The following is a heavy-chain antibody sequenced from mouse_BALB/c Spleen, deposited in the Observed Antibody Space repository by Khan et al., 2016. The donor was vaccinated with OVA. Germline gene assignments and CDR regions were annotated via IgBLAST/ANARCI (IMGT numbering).Heavy chain of an antibody. CDR1: GFTFSSYS. Sequence: EVELVESGGDLVKPGGSLKLSCAASGFTFSSYSMSWVRQTPDKRLEWVASISSGGDYTYYPDSVKGRFTISRDNAKNTLYLQMSDLKSEDTAIYYCADHLTGSCAYGRQVTLVTVSA. V-gene: IGHV5-6*01. D-gene: IGHD4-1*01. CDR3: ADHLTGSCAY. J-gene: IGHJ3*01. CDR2: ISSGGDYT.